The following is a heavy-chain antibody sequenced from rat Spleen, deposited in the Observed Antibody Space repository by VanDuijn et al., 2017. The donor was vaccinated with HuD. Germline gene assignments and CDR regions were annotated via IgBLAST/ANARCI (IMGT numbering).Heavy chain of an antibody. V-gene: IGHV3-3*01. CDR1: GYSITSSYR. Sequence: EVQLQESGPGLVKPSQSLSLTCSVTGYSITSSYRWNWIRKFPGNKLEWMGYINSAGITNYNPSLKSRISITRDTSKNQFFLQVNSVTTEDTATYFCARWDYYSPRWYFDFWGPGTMVTVSS. CDR2: INSAGIT. J-gene: IGHJ1*01. D-gene: IGHD1-1*01. CDR3: ARWDYYSPRWYFDF.